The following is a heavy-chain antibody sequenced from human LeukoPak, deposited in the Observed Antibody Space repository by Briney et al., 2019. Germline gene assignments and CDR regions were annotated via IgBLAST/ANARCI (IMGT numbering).Heavy chain of an antibody. CDR1: GVSISSGGYS. J-gene: IGHJ4*02. CDR3: ARARGAGRDYQLVDY. CDR2: IYHSGST. D-gene: IGHD1-1*01. V-gene: IGHV4-30-2*01. Sequence: SESLSLTCAVSGVSISSGGYSWSWIRQPPGKGLEWIGYIYHSGSTYYNPSLKSRVTISVDRSKNQFSLKLSSVTAADTAVYYCARARGAGRDYQLVDYWGQGTLVTVSS.